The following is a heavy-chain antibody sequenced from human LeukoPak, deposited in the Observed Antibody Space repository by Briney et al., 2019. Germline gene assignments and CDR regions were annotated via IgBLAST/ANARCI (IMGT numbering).Heavy chain of an antibody. D-gene: IGHD6-25*01. J-gene: IGHJ4*02. CDR2: ISLAGQT. CDR3: ARQGAAANDY. Sequence: SETLSLTCGVSGGSISGTNWWSWVRQPPGQGLEWIGEISLAGQTNYNPSLNGRVTISLDTSKNQFSLKLTSVAAADTAVYYCARQGAAANDYWGQGTLVTVSS. V-gene: IGHV4-4*02. CDR1: GGSISGTNW.